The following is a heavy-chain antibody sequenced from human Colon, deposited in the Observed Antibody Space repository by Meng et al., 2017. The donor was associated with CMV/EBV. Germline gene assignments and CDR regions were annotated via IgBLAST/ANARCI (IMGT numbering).Heavy chain of an antibody. V-gene: IGHV3-15*01. CDR3: STVRTY. Sequence: LRLSCTASGFSFTNTWMNWVRQSPGKGLEWVGRIKSESDGGTRDYAPPVKGRFSISRDDSRSTLYLQMNSLLPEDTAVYYCSTVRTYCGQGTLVTVSS. CDR1: GFSFTNTW. CDR2: IKSESDGGTR. J-gene: IGHJ4*02.